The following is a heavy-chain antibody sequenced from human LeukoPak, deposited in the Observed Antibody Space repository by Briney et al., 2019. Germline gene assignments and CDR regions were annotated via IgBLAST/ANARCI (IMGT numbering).Heavy chain of an antibody. D-gene: IGHD3-3*01. Sequence: GGPLRLSCAASGFTFSSYAMSWVRQAPGKGLEWVSAISGSGGSTYYADSVKGRFTISRDNSKNTLYLQMNSLRAEDTAVYYCATRSIFLEWLFDQTGYFDYWGQGTLVTVSS. CDR3: ATRSIFLEWLFDQTGYFDY. V-gene: IGHV3-23*01. J-gene: IGHJ4*02. CDR2: ISGSGGST. CDR1: GFTFSSYA.